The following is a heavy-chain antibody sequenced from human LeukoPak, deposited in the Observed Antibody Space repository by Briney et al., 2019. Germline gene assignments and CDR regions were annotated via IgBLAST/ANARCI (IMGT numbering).Heavy chain of an antibody. D-gene: IGHD3-22*01. V-gene: IGHV3-21*01. CDR1: GFTFSSYS. Sequence: GGSLRLSCTASGFTFSSYSLNWVRQAPGKGLEWVSSISSSSSYIYYADSVKGRFTTSRDNAKNSLYLQMNSLRAEDTAVYYCARHYDSNSYGPGYWGQGTLVTVSS. CDR2: ISSSSSYI. CDR3: ARHYDSNSYGPGY. J-gene: IGHJ4*02.